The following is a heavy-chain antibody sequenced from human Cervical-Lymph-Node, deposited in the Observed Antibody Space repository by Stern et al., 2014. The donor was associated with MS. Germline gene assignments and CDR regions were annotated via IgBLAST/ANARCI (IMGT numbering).Heavy chain of an antibody. V-gene: IGHV4-31*03. Sequence: QLQLQESGAGLVKPSQTLSLTCTVSGASISTVGYYWGWIRQHPGKGLEWIAYITYIGSTYYNPSLKSRVSISADTTKNQLSLNLTSVTAADTALYYCARSDRLWGSFDYWGQGTLVAVSS. CDR2: ITYIGST. D-gene: IGHD3-16*01. CDR1: GASISTVGYY. CDR3: ARSDRLWGSFDY. J-gene: IGHJ4*02.